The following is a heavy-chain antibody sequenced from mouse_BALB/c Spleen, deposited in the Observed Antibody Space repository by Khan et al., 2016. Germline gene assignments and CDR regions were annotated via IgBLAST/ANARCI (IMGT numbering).Heavy chain of an antibody. V-gene: IGHV3-2*02. Sequence: EVQLVESGPGLAKPSQSLSLTCTVTGYSITSDYAWNWIRQFPGNKLEWMGYISYSGSTRYYPSLKSRISITRDTSKNQFFLQLNSVNTEDTATYYCARTPPAYCGMGYWGQGTSVTVSS. CDR1: GYSITSDYA. CDR2: ISYSGST. CDR3: ARTPPAYCGMGY. J-gene: IGHJ4*01.